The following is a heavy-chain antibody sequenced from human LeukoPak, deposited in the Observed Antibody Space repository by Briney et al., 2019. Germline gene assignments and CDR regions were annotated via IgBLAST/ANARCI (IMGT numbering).Heavy chain of an antibody. CDR3: AREVAANWFDP. CDR2: LWYDGSNR. D-gene: IGHD2-15*01. CDR1: GFTFSSYG. J-gene: IGHJ5*02. Sequence: GGSLRLSCAASGFTFSSYGMHWVRLAPGKGLEWVSFLWYDGSNRYYSDSVKGRFTMSRDNSKNTLYLQMNSLRAEDTAVYFCAREVAANWFDPWGQGTLVTVSS. V-gene: IGHV3-33*01.